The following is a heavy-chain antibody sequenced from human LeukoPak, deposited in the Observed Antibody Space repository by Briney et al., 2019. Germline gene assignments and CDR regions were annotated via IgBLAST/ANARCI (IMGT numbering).Heavy chain of an antibody. D-gene: IGHD3-16*02. CDR1: GFTFSSYE. V-gene: IGHV3-48*03. J-gene: IGHJ3*02. CDR3: ARSKWELSHDAFDI. CDR2: ISSSGSTI. Sequence: GGSLRLSCAASGFTFSSYEMNWVRQAPGKGLEWVSYISSSGSTIYYADSVKGRFTISRDNAKNSLYLQMNSLRAEDTAVYYCARSKWELSHDAFDIWGQGTMVTVSS.